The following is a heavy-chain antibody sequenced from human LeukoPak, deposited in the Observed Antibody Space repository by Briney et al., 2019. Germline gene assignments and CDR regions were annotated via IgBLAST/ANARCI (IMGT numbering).Heavy chain of an antibody. D-gene: IGHD6-19*01. CDR2: ISGSGGNT. V-gene: IGHV3-23*01. CDR1: GFTFRDYA. CDR3: AKDHVSGWSQYSDY. J-gene: IGHJ4*02. Sequence: GGSLRLSCAASGFTFRDYAMSWVRQAPGKGLEWVSGISGSGGNTYYADSVKGRFTISRDNSENTLYVQMNSLRAEDTAVYYCAKDHVSGWSQYSDYWGQGTLVTVSS.